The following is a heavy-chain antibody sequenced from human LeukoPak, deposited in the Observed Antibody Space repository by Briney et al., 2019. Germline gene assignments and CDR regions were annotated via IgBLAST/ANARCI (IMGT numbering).Heavy chain of an antibody. J-gene: IGHJ6*03. D-gene: IGHD4-23*01. CDR3: AREPNSGYYYYMDV. Sequence: ASVKVSCKASGYTFTGYYTHWVLQAPGQGLEWMGRINPNSGGTNYAQKFQGRVTMTRDTSISTAYMELSRLRSDDTAVYYCAREPNSGYYYYMDVWGKGTTVTVSS. V-gene: IGHV1-2*06. CDR2: INPNSGGT. CDR1: GYTFTGYY.